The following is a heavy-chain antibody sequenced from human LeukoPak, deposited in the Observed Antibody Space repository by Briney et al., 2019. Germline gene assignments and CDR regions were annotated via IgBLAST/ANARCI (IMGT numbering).Heavy chain of an antibody. V-gene: IGHV4-59*11. D-gene: IGHD3-22*01. J-gene: IGHJ6*02. CDR3: AGGVYYDSSGYYWYYYGMDV. CDR2: MYHSGST. Sequence: SETLSLTCTVSGGSISSHYWSWIRQPPGKGLEWIGYMYHSGSTNYNPSLKSRVTISVDTSKNQFSLKLSSVTAADTAVYYCAGGVYYDSSGYYWYYYGMDVWGQGTTVTVSS. CDR1: GGSISSHY.